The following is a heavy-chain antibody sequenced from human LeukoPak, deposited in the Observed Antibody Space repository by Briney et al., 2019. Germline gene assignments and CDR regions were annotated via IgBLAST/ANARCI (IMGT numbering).Heavy chain of an antibody. CDR1: GYSFTSYW. V-gene: IGHV5-51*01. J-gene: IGHJ4*02. CDR2: IYPGDSDT. Sequence: GESLKISCKGSGYSFTSYWIGWVRQMPGKGLEWMGIIYPGDSDTRYSPSFQGQDTISADKSISTAYLQWSSLKASDTAMYYCARRATGTTLPYYFDYWGQGTLVTVSS. D-gene: IGHD1-1*01. CDR3: ARRATGTTLPYYFDY.